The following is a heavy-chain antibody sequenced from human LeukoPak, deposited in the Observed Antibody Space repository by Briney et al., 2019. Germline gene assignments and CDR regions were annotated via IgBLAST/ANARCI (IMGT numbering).Heavy chain of an antibody. V-gene: IGHV3-11*04. CDR1: GFTFSDYY. Sequence: GGSLRLSCAASGFTFSDYYMSWIRQAPGKGLEWVSYVSSSGSTIYSADSVKGRFTISRDNSKSTLYLQMSSLRAEDTAVYYCARAGGYYYMDVWGKGTTVTVSS. J-gene: IGHJ6*03. CDR2: VSSSGSTI. CDR3: ARAGGYYYMDV.